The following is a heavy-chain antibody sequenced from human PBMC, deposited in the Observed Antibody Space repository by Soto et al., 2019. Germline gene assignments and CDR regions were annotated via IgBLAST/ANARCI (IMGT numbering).Heavy chain of an antibody. J-gene: IGHJ1*01. D-gene: IGHD2-21*02. CDR3: TRRSPYCGGDCAEYFQH. Sequence: GGSLILSCAASGFTFSGSAMHWVRQASGKGLEWVGRIRSKANSYAAAYAASVKGRFTISRDDSKNTAYLQMNSLKTDDTAVYYCTRRSPYCGGDCAEYFQHWSQGTQVTVYS. CDR2: IRSKANSYAA. V-gene: IGHV3-73*01. CDR1: GFTFSGSA.